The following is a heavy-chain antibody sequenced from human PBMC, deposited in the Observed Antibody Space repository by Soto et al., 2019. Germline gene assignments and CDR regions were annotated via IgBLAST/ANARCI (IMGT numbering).Heavy chain of an antibody. CDR1: GYTFTGYY. V-gene: IGHV1-2*04. CDR2: INPNSGGT. D-gene: IGHD3-22*01. Sequence: ASVKVSCKASGYTFTGYYMHWVRQAPGQGLEWMGWINPNSGGTNYAQKFQGWVTMTRDTSISTAYMELSRPRSDDTAVYYCARRREYYDSSGSAFDIWGQGTMVTVSS. CDR3: ARRREYYDSSGSAFDI. J-gene: IGHJ3*02.